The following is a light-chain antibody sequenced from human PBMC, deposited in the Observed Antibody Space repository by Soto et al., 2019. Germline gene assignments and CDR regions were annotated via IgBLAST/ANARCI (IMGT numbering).Light chain of an antibody. J-gene: IGLJ2*01. CDR1: SSNVGSKT. Sequence: QPVLTQPPSASGTPGQRVTISCSGSSSNVGSKTVNWYQQLPGTAPKLLFYTNTQRPSGVPDRFSASKSGTSASLAISGLQSEDEGNYYCATWDDSLNSVVFGGGTKVTVL. CDR2: TNT. CDR3: ATWDDSLNSVV. V-gene: IGLV1-44*01.